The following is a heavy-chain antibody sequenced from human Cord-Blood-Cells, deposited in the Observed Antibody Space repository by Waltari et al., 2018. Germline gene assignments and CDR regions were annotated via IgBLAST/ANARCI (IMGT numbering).Heavy chain of an antibody. CDR2: INHSGST. D-gene: IGHD3-3*01. J-gene: IGHJ4*02. CDR3: ASASGFFLEWLLFDY. CDR1: GGSFSGYY. V-gene: IGHV4-34*01. Sequence: QVQLQQWGAGLLKPSETLSLTCAVYGGSFSGYYWSSIRPPPGKGLEWIGEINHSGSTNDTPSLKSRVTISVDTSKNQFSLKLSSVTAADTAVYYCASASGFFLEWLLFDYWGQGTLVTVSS.